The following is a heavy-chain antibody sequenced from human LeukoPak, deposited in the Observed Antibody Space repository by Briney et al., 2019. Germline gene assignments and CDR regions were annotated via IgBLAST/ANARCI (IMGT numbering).Heavy chain of an antibody. V-gene: IGHV4-34*01. CDR3: ARESPGDY. CDR1: GRSFSDYY. CDR2: INHSGST. Sequence: SETLSLTCAVYGRSFSDYYWNWIRQPPGKGLEWIGEINHSGSTNYNPSLKSRVTISVDTSKNQFSLKLSSVTAADTAVYYCARESPGDYWGQGTLVTVSS. J-gene: IGHJ4*02.